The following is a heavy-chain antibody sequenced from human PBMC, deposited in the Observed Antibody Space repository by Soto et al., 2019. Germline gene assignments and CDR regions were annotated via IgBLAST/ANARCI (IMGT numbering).Heavy chain of an antibody. CDR1: GGTFSSYA. Sequence: SVKVSCKASGGTFSSYAISWVRQAPGQGLEWMGGIIPIFGTANYAQKFQGRVTITADESTSTAYMELSSLRSEDTAVYYCARSPNYDFWSGYYSGMIGFDPWGQGTLVTVS. J-gene: IGHJ5*02. V-gene: IGHV1-69*13. CDR3: ARSPNYDFWSGYYSGMIGFDP. D-gene: IGHD3-3*01. CDR2: IIPIFGTA.